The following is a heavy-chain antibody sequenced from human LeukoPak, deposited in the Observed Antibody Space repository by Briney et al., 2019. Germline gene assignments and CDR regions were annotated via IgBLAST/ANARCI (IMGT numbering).Heavy chain of an antibody. CDR1: GFTFSSYA. Sequence: GGSRRLSCAASGFTFSSYAMSRVRQAPGKGLEWVSAISGPAGSWDYADSVKGRFTISRDNSKNTLFLQMNSLRADDTAIYYCAKKVGLVSAPLYYFDVWGQGTLVTVSS. CDR3: AKKVGLVSAPLYYFDV. CDR2: ISGPAGSW. D-gene: IGHD5/OR15-5a*01. J-gene: IGHJ4*02. V-gene: IGHV3-23*01.